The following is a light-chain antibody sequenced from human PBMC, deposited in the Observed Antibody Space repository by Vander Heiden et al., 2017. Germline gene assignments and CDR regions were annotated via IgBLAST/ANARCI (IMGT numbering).Light chain of an antibody. CDR1: SSDVGGYNY. J-gene: IGLJ2*01. CDR2: EVT. Sequence: QSALTQPPSASGSPGQSVTIFCTGTSSDVGGYNYVSWYQHHPGKAPKLMIYEVTKRPSGVPDRFSGSKSVNTASLTVSGLQAEDEADYYCSSYADSNNLVFGGGTRLTVL. V-gene: IGLV2-8*01. CDR3: SSYADSNNLV.